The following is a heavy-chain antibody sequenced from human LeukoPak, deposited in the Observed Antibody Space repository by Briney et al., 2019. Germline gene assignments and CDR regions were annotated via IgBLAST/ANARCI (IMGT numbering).Heavy chain of an antibody. V-gene: IGHV1-2*02. D-gene: IGHD2-2*01. J-gene: IGHJ4*02. CDR1: GYTFTGYY. CDR3: ARGGEVCSSSSCYRGHDY. CDR2: INPKSGGT. Sequence: ASVKVSCKASGYTFTGYYMHWVRQAPGQGLEWMGWINPKSGGTTYEQKFQGRVTMTRDTSTSTAYMELCRLRSDDTAVYYCARGGEVCSSSSCYRGHDYWGQGTLVTVSS.